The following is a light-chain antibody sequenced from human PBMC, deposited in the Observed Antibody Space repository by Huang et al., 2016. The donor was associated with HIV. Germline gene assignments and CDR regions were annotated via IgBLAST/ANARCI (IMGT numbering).Light chain of an antibody. V-gene: IGKV3-15*01. CDR3: QQYNKWPMYT. CDR1: QSVSSN. CDR2: GAS. J-gene: IGKJ2*01. Sequence: EIVMTQSPATLSVSPGERATLPCRASQSVSSNLAWYQQKPGQAPRLLIYGASTRATGIPARFSGRGGGTEFTLTSSSLQSEDFAGYYCQQYNKWPMYTFGQGTKLEIK.